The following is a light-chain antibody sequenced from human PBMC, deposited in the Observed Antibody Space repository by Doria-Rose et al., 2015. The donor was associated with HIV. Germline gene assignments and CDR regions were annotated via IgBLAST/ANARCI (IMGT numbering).Light chain of an antibody. CDR2: GSF. CDR1: HSINSY. V-gene: IGKV1-39*01. Sequence: QMTQSPSSLSASVGGSVTITCRASHSINSYLNWYQQKPGKAPNLLIYGSFSMQGGVPSRFSGSGSGTEYTLTISNLQPEDFATYYCQQTYTSPSTFGQGTKIEIK. CDR3: QQTYTSPST. J-gene: IGKJ1*01.